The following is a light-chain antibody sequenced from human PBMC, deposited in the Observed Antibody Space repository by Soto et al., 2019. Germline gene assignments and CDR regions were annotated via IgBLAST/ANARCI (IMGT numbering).Light chain of an antibody. V-gene: IGKV2-30*01. CDR3: MLGTRWPPL. CDR1: QGLVYSDGIAY. J-gene: IGKJ1*01. CDR2: RAF. Sequence: DVVMTQSPLSLPVTLGQPASISCTSSQGLVYSDGIAYLSWFQQRPGQSPRRLIYRAFKRESGVQDRFHGSGSGTDFTVQIKGVEAEDVGICYCMLGTRWPPLFGRGTRVELK.